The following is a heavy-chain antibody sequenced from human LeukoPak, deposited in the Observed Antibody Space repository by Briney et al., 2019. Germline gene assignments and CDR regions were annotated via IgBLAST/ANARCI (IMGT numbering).Heavy chain of an antibody. CDR1: GYTFTSYG. V-gene: IGHV1-18*01. Sequence: ASLKVSCKASGYTFTSYGISWVRQAPGQGLGWMGWISAYNGNTNYAQKLQGRVTMTTDTSTSTAYMELRSLRSDDTAVYYCARDPDCSSTSCYGLDPWGQGTLVTVSS. CDR3: ARDPDCSSTSCYGLDP. J-gene: IGHJ5*02. CDR2: ISAYNGNT. D-gene: IGHD2-2*01.